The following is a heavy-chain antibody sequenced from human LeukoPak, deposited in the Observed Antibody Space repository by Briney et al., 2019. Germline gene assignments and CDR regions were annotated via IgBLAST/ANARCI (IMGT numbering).Heavy chain of an antibody. CDR1: GYTFTTYY. D-gene: IGHD6-25*01. J-gene: IGHJ4*02. V-gene: IGHV1-46*01. Sequence: ASVKVSCKASGYTFTTYYMHWVRQAPGQGLEWMGIINPNGGSTSYAQKFQGRVTMTRDMSTSTVYMELSSLRSEDTAVYYCTRGARRSASGDYFDYWGQGTLVTVFS. CDR3: TRGARRSASGDYFDY. CDR2: INPNGGST.